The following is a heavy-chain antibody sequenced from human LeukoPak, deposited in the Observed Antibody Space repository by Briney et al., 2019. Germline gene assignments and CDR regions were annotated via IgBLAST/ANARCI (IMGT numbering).Heavy chain of an antibody. CDR3: AKGNCRGTSCYSDY. CDR2: IIGSGAST. CDR1: GFTFSSYA. V-gene: IGHV3-23*01. D-gene: IGHD2-2*02. Sequence: GGSLRLSCAASGFTFSSYAMSWVRQAPGRGLEWVSSIIGSGASTYYADSVRGRFTTSRDNSKNTLYLQLNSLRAEDTAVYYCAKGNCRGTSCYSDYWGQGTLVTVSS. J-gene: IGHJ4*02.